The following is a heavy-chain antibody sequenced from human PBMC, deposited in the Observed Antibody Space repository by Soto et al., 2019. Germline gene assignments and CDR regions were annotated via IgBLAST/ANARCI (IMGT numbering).Heavy chain of an antibody. CDR1: EFTVSTYG. V-gene: IGHV3-30*18. CDR3: AKDPHLVNPSIGWFVP. J-gene: IGHJ5*02. Sequence: LRLSCAVSEFTVSTYGMHWVRQAPGKGLEWVAVISYDGSKEYYVDSVKGRFTISRDNSKNTLYLQMSSLRAEDTAVYYCAKDPHLVNPSIGWFVPWGQGTLVTLSS. D-gene: IGHD3-16*02. CDR2: ISYDGSKE.